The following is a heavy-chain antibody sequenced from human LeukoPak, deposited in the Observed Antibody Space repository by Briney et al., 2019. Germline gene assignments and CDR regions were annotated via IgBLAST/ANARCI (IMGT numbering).Heavy chain of an antibody. V-gene: IGHV4-59*01. J-gene: IGHJ4*02. CDR3: ARDTLAYCGGDCYSGFDY. CDR1: GGSISSYY. Sequence: PSETLSLTCTVSGGSISSYYWSWIRQPPGKGLEWIGYIYYSGSTNYNPSLKSRVTISVDTSKNQFSLKLSSVTAADTAVYYCARDTLAYCGGDCYSGFDYWGQGTLVTVSS. CDR2: IYYSGST. D-gene: IGHD2-21*02.